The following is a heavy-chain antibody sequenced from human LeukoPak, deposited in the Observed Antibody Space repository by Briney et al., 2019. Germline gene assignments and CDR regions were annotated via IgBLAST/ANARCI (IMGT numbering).Heavy chain of an antibody. CDR1: GFLFQKNY. Sequence: GSLGISCAASGFLFQKNYMSWGRPAPGKGLEWVSLIYSDGSTYYADSVKGRFTISRDNSKNTLYLQMNSLRAEDTALYYCAREPYGSGDVWGQGTTVTVSS. D-gene: IGHD3-10*01. CDR3: AREPYGSGDV. J-gene: IGHJ6*02. CDR2: IYSDGST. V-gene: IGHV3-66*01.